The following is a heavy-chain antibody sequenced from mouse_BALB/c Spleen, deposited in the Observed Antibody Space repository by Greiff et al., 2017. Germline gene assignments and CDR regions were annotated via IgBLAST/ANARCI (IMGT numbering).Heavy chain of an antibody. J-gene: IGHJ3*01. CDR1: GYTFTSYW. D-gene: IGHD2-3*01. V-gene: IGHV1-87*01. Sequence: SGAELARPGASVKLSCKASGYTFTSYWMQWVKQRPGQGLEWIGAIYPGDGDTRYTQKFKGKATLTADKSSSTAYMQLSSLASEDSAVYYCARWDGYFAYWGQGTLVTVSA. CDR2: IYPGDGDT. CDR3: ARWDGYFAY.